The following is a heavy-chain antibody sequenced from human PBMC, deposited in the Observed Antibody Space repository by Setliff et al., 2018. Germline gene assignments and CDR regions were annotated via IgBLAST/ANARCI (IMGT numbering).Heavy chain of an antibody. D-gene: IGHD4-17*01. J-gene: IGHJ4*02. CDR1: GGSISSSNW. CDR3: ARDWREYGAMGY. CDR2: IYHSGST. V-gene: IGHV4-4*02. Sequence: PSETLSLTCAVSGGSISSSNWWSWVRQPPGKGLEWLGEIYHSGSTNDNPSLKSRVTISVDKSKNQFSLKLSSVTAADTAVYYCARDWREYGAMGYLGQGTLVTVSS.